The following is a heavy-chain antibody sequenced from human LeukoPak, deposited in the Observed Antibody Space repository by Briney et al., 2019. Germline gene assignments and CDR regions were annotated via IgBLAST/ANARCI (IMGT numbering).Heavy chain of an antibody. CDR2: IYYSGST. V-gene: IGHV4-61*08. Sequence: SETLSLTCTVSGGSISSGDYYWSWIRQPPGKGLEWIGYIYYSGSTNYNPSLKSRVTISVDTSKNQFSLKLSSVTAADTAVYYCARGASGWYGIESQDYWGQGTLVTVSS. J-gene: IGHJ4*02. CDR1: GGSISSGDYY. CDR3: ARGASGWYGIESQDY. D-gene: IGHD6-19*01.